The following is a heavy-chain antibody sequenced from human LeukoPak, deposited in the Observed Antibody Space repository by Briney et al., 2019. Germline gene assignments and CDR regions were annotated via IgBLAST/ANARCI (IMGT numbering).Heavy chain of an antibody. J-gene: IGHJ5*02. CDR1: GGSLSGYY. V-gene: IGHV4-34*01. CDR3: ARVRNLRNWFDP. Sequence: SVPLSFTRAVFGGSLSGYYWSWMREPPGKGLEWIGEINHSGSTNYNPSLKSRVTISVDTSKNQFSLKLSSVTAADTAVYYCARVRNLRNWFDPWGQGTLVTVSS. CDR2: INHSGST.